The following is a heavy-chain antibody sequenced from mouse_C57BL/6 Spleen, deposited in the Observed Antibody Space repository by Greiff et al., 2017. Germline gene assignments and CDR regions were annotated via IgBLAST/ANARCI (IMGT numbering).Heavy chain of an antibody. Sequence: EVHLVESGEGLVKPGGSLKLSCAASGFTFSSYAMSWVSQTPEKRLEWVAYISSGGDYIYYADTVKGRFTISRDNARNTLYLQMSSLKSEDTAMYYCTRYKGYFDFWGTGATVTVSS. CDR2: ISSGGDYI. CDR3: TRYKGYFDF. V-gene: IGHV5-9-1*02. J-gene: IGHJ1*03. CDR1: GFTFSSYA. D-gene: IGHD1-3*01.